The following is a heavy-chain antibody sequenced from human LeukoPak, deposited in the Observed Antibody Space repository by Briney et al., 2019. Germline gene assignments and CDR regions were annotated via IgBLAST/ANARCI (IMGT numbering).Heavy chain of an antibody. V-gene: IGHV4-30-4*01. CDR2: IYYSGST. D-gene: IGHD3-10*01. Sequence: SETLSLTCTVSGRSISSGDYYWSWIRQPPGKGLEWIGYIYYSGSTYYNPSLKSRVTISVDTSKNQFSLKLSSVTAADTAVYYCARGYGSGWVDYWGQGTLVTVSS. CDR1: GRSISSGDYY. CDR3: ARGYGSGWVDY. J-gene: IGHJ4*02.